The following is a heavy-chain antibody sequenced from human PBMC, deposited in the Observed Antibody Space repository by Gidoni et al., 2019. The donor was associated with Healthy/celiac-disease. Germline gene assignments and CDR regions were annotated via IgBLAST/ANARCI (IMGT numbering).Heavy chain of an antibody. D-gene: IGHD1-26*01. V-gene: IGHV4-39*01. J-gene: IGHJ3*02. CDR1: GCSISSRSYY. CDR3: ARHPRLIGRYAFDI. Sequence: QLQLQESGPELGKPSENLSLTCTVSGCSISSRSYYWGWIRQPPGKGLECIGSIYYSGSTYVNPSLKSRVTISVDTSKNQFSLKLSSVTAADTAVYYCARHPRLIGRYAFDIWGQGTMVTVSS. CDR2: IYYSGST.